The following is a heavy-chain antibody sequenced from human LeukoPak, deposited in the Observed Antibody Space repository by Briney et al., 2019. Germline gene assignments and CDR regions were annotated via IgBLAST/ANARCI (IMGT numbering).Heavy chain of an antibody. CDR3: AKDRGGMYSSRWHSYYGMDV. CDR2: ISVSGGST. Sequence: QAGGSLRLSCAASGFTFSSYALNWVRQAPGKGLEWVSAISVSGGSTYYADSVKGRFTISRDNSKNTLYLQMNSLRAEDTAVYYCAKDRGGMYSSRWHSYYGMDVWGQGTTVTVSS. CDR1: GFTFSSYA. V-gene: IGHV3-23*01. J-gene: IGHJ6*02. D-gene: IGHD6-13*01.